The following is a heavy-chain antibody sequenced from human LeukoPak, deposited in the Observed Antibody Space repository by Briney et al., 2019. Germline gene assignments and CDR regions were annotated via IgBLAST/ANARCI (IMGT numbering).Heavy chain of an antibody. V-gene: IGHV4-34*01. Sequence: PSETLSLTCAVYGGSFSGYYWSWIRQPPGKGLEWIGEINHSGSTNYNPSLKSRVTISVDTSKNQFSLKLSSVTAADTAVYYCARGLRGSGWYRYFDYWGQGTLVTVSS. CDR2: INHSGST. CDR1: GGSFSGYY. J-gene: IGHJ4*02. CDR3: ARGLRGSGWYRYFDY. D-gene: IGHD6-19*01.